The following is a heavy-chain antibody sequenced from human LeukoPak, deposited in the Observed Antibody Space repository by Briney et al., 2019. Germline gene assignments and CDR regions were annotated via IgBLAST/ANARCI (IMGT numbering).Heavy chain of an antibody. Sequence: PSETLSLTCTVSGGSISSYYWSWIRQPPGKGLEWIGYIYYSGSTNYNPSLKSRVNISVDTSKNQFSLKLSSVTAADTAVYYCAFSTDYDSSRYSAFDIWGQGTMVTVSS. CDR1: GGSISSYY. V-gene: IGHV4-59*01. CDR2: IYYSGST. CDR3: AFSTDYDSSRYSAFDI. J-gene: IGHJ3*02. D-gene: IGHD3-22*01.